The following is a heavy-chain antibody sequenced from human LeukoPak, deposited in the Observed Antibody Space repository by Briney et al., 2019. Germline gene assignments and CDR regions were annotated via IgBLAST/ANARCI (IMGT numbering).Heavy chain of an antibody. V-gene: IGHV4-4*07. CDR3: ARGGVYCGGDCYSGLSC. D-gene: IGHD2-21*02. CDR2: IYTSGST. CDR1: GGSISSYY. Sequence: PSETLSLTCTVSGGSISSYYWSWIRQPAGKGLEWIGRIYTSGSTNYNPSLKGRVTMSVDTSKNQFSLKLSSVTAADTAVYYCARGGVYCGGDCYSGLSCWGQGTLVTVSS. J-gene: IGHJ4*02.